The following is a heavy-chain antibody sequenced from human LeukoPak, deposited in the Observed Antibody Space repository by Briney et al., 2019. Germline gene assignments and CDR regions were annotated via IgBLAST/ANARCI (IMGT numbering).Heavy chain of an antibody. J-gene: IGHJ5*02. V-gene: IGHV1-69*05. CDR2: IIPIFGTA. D-gene: IGHD2-2*01. CDR3: ARDASFVVVPAAMLENWFDP. CDR1: GGTFSSYA. Sequence: SVKVSCKASGGTFSSYAISWVRQAPGQGLEWMGRIIPIFGTANYAQKFQGRVTITTDESTSTAYMELSSLRSDDTAVYYCARDASFVVVPAAMLENWFDPWGQGTLVTVSS.